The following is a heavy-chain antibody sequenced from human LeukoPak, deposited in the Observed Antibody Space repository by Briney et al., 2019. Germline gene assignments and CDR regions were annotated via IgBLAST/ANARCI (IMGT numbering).Heavy chain of an antibody. D-gene: IGHD5-18*01. V-gene: IGHV3-15*07. Sequence: SGGSLRLSCAASGFTFSNAWMNWVRQAPGKGLEWVGRIKSKTDGGTTDYAAPVKGRFTISRDDSKNALYLQMNSLKTEDTAVYYCTGRGYSYGYMVYFDYWGQGTLVTVSS. CDR1: GFTFSNAW. CDR3: TGRGYSYGYMVYFDY. J-gene: IGHJ4*02. CDR2: IKSKTDGGTT.